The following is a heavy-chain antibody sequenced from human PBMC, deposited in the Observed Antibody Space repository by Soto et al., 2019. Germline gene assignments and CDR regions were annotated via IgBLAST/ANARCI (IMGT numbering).Heavy chain of an antibody. J-gene: IGHJ6*02. CDR3: AKERNGQLWLEDYGMDV. CDR2: ISHDGSNK. CDR1: GFTFSSYG. D-gene: IGHD5-18*01. V-gene: IGHV3-30*18. Sequence: QVQLVESGGGVVQPGRSLRLSCAASGFTFSSYGVQWVRQAPGKGLGWVALISHDGSNKYYGDSVKGRFTISRDNFKNTVYLQMNSLRAEDTAVYYCAKERNGQLWLEDYGMDVWGQGTTVTVSS.